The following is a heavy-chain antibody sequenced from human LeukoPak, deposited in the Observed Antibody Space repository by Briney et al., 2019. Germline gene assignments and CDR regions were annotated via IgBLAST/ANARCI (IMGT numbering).Heavy chain of an antibody. Sequence: PSETLSLTCAVYGGSFSGYYWSWIRQPPGKGLEWIGEINHSGSTYYNPSLKSRVTISVDTSKNQFSLKLSSVTAADTAVYYCARASSSWEHFDYWGQGTLVTVSS. D-gene: IGHD6-13*01. CDR1: GGSFSGYY. V-gene: IGHV4-34*01. J-gene: IGHJ4*02. CDR3: ARASSSWEHFDY. CDR2: INHSGST.